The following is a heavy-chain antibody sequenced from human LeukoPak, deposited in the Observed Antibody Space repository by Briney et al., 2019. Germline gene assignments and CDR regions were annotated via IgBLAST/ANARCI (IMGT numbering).Heavy chain of an antibody. CDR1: GFTFSSYS. CDR3: ARRHGSGSYLRVSYYMDV. CDR2: ISSSSSTI. D-gene: IGHD3-10*01. J-gene: IGHJ6*03. V-gene: IGHV3-48*01. Sequence: GGSLRLSCAASGFTFSSYSMNWVRQAPGKGVEGVSYISSSSSTIYYADSVKGRFTISRDNGKNSLYLQMNSLRAEDTAVYYCARRHGSGSYLRVSYYMDVWGKGTTVTVSS.